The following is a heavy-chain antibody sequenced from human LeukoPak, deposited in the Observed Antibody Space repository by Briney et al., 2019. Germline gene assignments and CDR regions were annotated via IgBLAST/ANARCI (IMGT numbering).Heavy chain of an antibody. CDR1: GGSIIDYF. CDR3: ARGGDGFDY. V-gene: IGHV4-59*01. D-gene: IGHD4-17*01. J-gene: IGHJ4*02. CDR2: IYYSGST. Sequence: SETLSLTCTVSGGSIIDYFWNWIRQPPGKGLEWVGYIYYSGSTSYNPSLKSRVTISLDTSKNQFSLKLSSVTAADTAVYYCARGGDGFDYWGQGTLVTVSS.